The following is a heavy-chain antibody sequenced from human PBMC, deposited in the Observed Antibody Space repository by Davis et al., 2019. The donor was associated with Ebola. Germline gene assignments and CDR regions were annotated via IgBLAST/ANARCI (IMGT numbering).Heavy chain of an antibody. Sequence: MPSETLSLTCTVSGGSISSSSYYWGWIRQPPGKGLEWIGYIYYSGSTNYNPSLKSRVTISVDTSKNQFSLKLSSVTAADTAVYYCARGQLHHYFDYWGQGTLVTVSS. CDR2: IYYSGST. D-gene: IGHD1-1*01. V-gene: IGHV4-61*05. J-gene: IGHJ4*02. CDR1: GGSISSSSYY. CDR3: ARGQLHHYFDY.